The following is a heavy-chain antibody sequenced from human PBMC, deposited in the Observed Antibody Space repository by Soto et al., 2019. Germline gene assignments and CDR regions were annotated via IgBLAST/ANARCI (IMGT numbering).Heavy chain of an antibody. V-gene: IGHV3-23*01. CDR3: ARSRIVMIVVVVLYFFDS. CDR1: GFTISSYT. J-gene: IGHJ4*02. D-gene: IGHD3-22*01. CDR2: ISGNGEST. Sequence: EVQLLESGGGLVQPGGSLRLSCAASGFTISSYTMTWVRQAPGKGPEWVSSISGNGESTKYADSVKGRFTISRDNSKNTLYLQINSLRAEDTAVYYCARSRIVMIVVVVLYFFDSWGQGALVTVSS.